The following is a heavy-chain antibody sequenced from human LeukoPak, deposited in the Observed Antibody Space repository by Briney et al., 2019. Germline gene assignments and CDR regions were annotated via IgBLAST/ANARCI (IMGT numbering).Heavy chain of an antibody. CDR1: GFTFSSYA. Sequence: GRSLRLSCAAPGFTFSSYAMHWVRQAPGKGLEWVAVISYDGSNKYYADSVKGRFTISRDNSKNTLYLQMNSLRAEDTAVYYCARDWGYSGYDTPLDYWGQGTLVTVSS. D-gene: IGHD5-12*01. CDR2: ISYDGSNK. V-gene: IGHV3-30*04. CDR3: ARDWGYSGYDTPLDY. J-gene: IGHJ4*02.